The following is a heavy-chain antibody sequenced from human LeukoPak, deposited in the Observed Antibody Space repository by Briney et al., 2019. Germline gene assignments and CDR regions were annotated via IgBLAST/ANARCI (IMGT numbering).Heavy chain of an antibody. CDR3: ARVSTYNSGSWYYFDY. V-gene: IGHV1-69*05. CDR1: GGTFSSYA. J-gene: IGHJ4*02. D-gene: IGHD6-13*01. CDR2: IIPIFGTA. Sequence: SVKVSCKASGGTFSSYAISWARQAPGQGLEWMGGIIPIFGTANYAQKFQGRVTITTDESTSTAYMELSSLRSEDTAVYYCARVSTYNSGSWYYFDYWGQGTLVTVSS.